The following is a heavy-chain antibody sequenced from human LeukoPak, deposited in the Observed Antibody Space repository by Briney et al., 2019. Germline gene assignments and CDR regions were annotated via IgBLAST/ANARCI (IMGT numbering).Heavy chain of an antibody. CDR3: GTGWAVDF. J-gene: IGHJ4*02. CDR1: GFAVSSNY. CDR2: IKRDGSEK. V-gene: IGHV3-7*01. D-gene: IGHD5-24*01. Sequence: PGGSLRLSCAASGFAVSSNYMTWVRQAPGKGLECVATIKRDGSEKYYVDSVKGRFTISRDNAKNLLYLQMNSLRAEDTAVYYCGTGWAVDFWGQGTLVTVSS.